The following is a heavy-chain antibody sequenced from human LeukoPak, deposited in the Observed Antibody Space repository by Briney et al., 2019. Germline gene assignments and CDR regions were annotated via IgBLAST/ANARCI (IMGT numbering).Heavy chain of an antibody. CDR2: IYSGGST. D-gene: IGHD2-2*01. J-gene: IGHJ6*02. V-gene: IGHV3-53*01. CDR3: ARESVVPAAQLGYYYYYGMDV. CDR1: GFTVSSNY. Sequence: QPGGSLRLSCAASGFTVSSNYMGSVRQAPGKGLEWGSVIYSGGSTYYADSVKGRFTISRDNSKNTLYLQMNSLSAEDTAVYYCARESVVPAAQLGYYYYYGMDVWGQGTTATVSS.